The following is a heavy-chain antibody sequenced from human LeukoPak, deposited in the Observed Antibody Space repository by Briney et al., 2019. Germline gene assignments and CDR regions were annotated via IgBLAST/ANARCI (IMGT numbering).Heavy chain of an antibody. CDR1: GFTVSSNY. V-gene: IGHV3-66*02. CDR3: ARAGYYDSSGLFGAFDI. CDR2: IYSDGST. Sequence: GGSLRLSCAASGFTVSSNYMSWVRQAPGKGLEWVSVIYSDGSTYYADSVKGRFTISRDNYKNTLYLQMNSLRAEDTAVYYCARAGYYDSSGLFGAFDIWGQGTMVTVSS. D-gene: IGHD3-22*01. J-gene: IGHJ3*02.